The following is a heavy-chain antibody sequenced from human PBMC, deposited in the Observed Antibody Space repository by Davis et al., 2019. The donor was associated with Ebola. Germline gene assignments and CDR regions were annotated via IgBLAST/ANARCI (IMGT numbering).Heavy chain of an antibody. CDR3: ARHGISYYDSSVVGY. V-gene: IGHV5-51*01. J-gene: IGHJ4*02. CDR2: IYPGDSDT. Sequence: GESLKISCKGSGYSFTSYWIGWVRQMPGKGLEWMGIIYPGDSDTRYSPSFPGQVTISADKSISTAYLQWSSLKASDTAMYYCARHGISYYDSSVVGYWGQGTLVTVSS. D-gene: IGHD3-22*01. CDR1: GYSFTSYW.